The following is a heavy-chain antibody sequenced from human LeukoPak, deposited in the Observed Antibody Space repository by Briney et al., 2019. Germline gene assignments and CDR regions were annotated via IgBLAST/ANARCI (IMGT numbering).Heavy chain of an antibody. CDR3: AKTHHRYYDSSGLHPEYNWFDP. J-gene: IGHJ5*02. CDR1: GFTFSSYA. V-gene: IGHV3-23*01. D-gene: IGHD3-22*01. CDR2: ISGSGGST. Sequence: GGSLRLSCAASGFTFSSYAMSWVRQAPGKGLEWVSAISGSGGSTYYADSVKGRFTISRDNAKNSLYLQMNSLRAEDTAVYYCAKTHHRYYDSSGLHPEYNWFDPWGQGTLVTVSS.